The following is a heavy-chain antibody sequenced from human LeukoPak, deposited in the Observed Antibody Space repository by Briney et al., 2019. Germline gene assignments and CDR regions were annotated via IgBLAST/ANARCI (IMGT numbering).Heavy chain of an antibody. CDR1: GFTFSSYG. J-gene: IGHJ3*02. V-gene: IGHV3-33*01. CDR3: ARDDALGDNALDI. CDR2: ILNDGSQE. Sequence: GGSLRLSCAASGFTFSSYGMHWVRQAPGKGLEWVAVILNDGSQEKYADSVKGRFTISRDNSKNTLFLQMNSLRAEDTAVYSCARDDALGDNALDIWGQGTMVTASS. D-gene: IGHD3-16*01.